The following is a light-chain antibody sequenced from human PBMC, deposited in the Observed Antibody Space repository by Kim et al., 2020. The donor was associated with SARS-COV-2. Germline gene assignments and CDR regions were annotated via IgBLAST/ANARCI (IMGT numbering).Light chain of an antibody. V-gene: IGKV1-39*01. CDR2: AAY. CDR1: QTVSRH. Sequence: DIQMTQFPSSLSASVGDRVTITCRASQTVSRHLSWYQQRPGEAPNLLIYAAYTLHDGVPSRFSGGGSGTDFTLTISSLQPEDFATYYCLQTYTVPRTFGQGTKVDIK. CDR3: LQTYTVPRT. J-gene: IGKJ2*01.